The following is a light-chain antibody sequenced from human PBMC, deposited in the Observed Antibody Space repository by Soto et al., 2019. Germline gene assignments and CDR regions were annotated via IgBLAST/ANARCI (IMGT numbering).Light chain of an antibody. V-gene: IGKV3-15*01. Sequence: EIVMTQSPATLSVSPGERATLSCRASQSVSSNLAWYQQKPGQAPRLLIYGASTRATGIPARFSGSGSGTEFTLTISSLQSEDFAVYYCQPYNNWPQTFGHGTKLEIK. CDR3: QPYNNWPQT. CDR2: GAS. J-gene: IGKJ2*01. CDR1: QSVSSN.